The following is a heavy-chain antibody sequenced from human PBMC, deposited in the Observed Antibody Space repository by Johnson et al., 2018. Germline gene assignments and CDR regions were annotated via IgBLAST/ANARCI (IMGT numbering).Heavy chain of an antibody. D-gene: IGHD2-8*01. Sequence: QVQLVQSGGGVVQPGRSLRLSCAASGFTFSSYGMHWVRQAPGKGLEWVAVIWYDGSNKYYADSVKGRFTNSRDKSKNTLYLQMNSLRAEDTAVYYCAADRECTNDVCKHYYYYGLDVWGQGTTVTVSS. CDR2: IWYDGSNK. CDR3: AADRECTNDVCKHYYYYGLDV. J-gene: IGHJ6*02. V-gene: IGHV3-33*01. CDR1: GFTFSSYG.